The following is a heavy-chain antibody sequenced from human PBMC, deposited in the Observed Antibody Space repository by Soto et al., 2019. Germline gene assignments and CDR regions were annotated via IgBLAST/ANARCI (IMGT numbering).Heavy chain of an antibody. CDR2: ISHDGINK. CDR1: GFSFSSYA. Sequence: QVRLVESGGGVVQPGRSLRLSCTASGFSFSSYAMYWFRQPPGKGLEWVAVISHDGINKHYADSVKGRVTVSRDNSNHSLDLQLNSLRGEDTAVYYCAKDTRSSPYYMDVWGKGTTVTVSS. J-gene: IGHJ6*03. CDR3: AKDTRSSPYYMDV. V-gene: IGHV3-30-3*02. D-gene: IGHD6-19*01.